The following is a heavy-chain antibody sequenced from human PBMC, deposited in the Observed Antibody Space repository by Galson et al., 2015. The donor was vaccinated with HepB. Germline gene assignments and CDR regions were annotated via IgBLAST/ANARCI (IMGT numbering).Heavy chain of an antibody. CDR2: ISSSGSTI. J-gene: IGHJ6*02. CDR3: ARGKNSGSYYYYYYYGMDV. D-gene: IGHD1-26*01. Sequence: SLRLSCAASGFTFSSYEMNWVRQAPGKGLEWVSFISSSGSTIYYADSVKGRFTISRDNAKNSLYLQMNSLRAEDTAVYYCARGKNSGSYYYYYYYGMDVWGQGTTVTVSS. CDR1: GFTFSSYE. V-gene: IGHV3-48*03.